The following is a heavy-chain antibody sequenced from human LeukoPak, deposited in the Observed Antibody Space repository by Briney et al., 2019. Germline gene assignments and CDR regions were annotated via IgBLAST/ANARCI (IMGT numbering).Heavy chain of an antibody. CDR3: ARENWGYSYAQY. Sequence: ASVKVSCKASGYTFTGYYMHWVRQAPGQGLEWMGWINPNSGGTNYAQKFQGRVTMTRDTSISTAYMELSRLRSDDTAVYYCARENWGYSYAQYWGQGTLVTVSS. CDR2: INPNSGGT. J-gene: IGHJ4*02. V-gene: IGHV1-2*02. CDR1: GYTFTGYY. D-gene: IGHD5-18*01.